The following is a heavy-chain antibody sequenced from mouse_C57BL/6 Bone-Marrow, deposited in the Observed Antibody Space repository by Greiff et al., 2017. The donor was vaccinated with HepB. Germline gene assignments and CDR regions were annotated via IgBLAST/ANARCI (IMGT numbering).Heavy chain of an antibody. Sequence: VQLQESGPGLVQPSQSLSITCTVSGFSLTSYGVHWVRQSPGKGLEWLGVIWSGGSTDYNAAFISRLSISKDNSKSQVFFKMNSLQADDTAIYYCARNSNDGYFAMDYWGQGTSVTVSS. CDR2: IWSGGST. J-gene: IGHJ4*01. CDR1: GFSLTSYG. V-gene: IGHV2-2*01. CDR3: ARNSNDGYFAMDY. D-gene: IGHD2-3*01.